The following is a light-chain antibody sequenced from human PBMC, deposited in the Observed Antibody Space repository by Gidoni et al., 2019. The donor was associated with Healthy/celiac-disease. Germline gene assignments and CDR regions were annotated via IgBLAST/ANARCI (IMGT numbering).Light chain of an antibody. V-gene: IGKV2-28*01. CDR3: MQDLQTGVFT. CDR2: LGS. J-gene: IGKJ3*01. CDR1: QSLLHSNGYNY. Sequence: DIVMTQSPLSLPVTPGEPASISCRSSQSLLHSNGYNYLDWYLQKPGQSPQLLIYLGSNRASGVPDRFSGSGSGTDFTLKISRVEAEDVGVYYCMQDLQTGVFTFGPGTKVDIK.